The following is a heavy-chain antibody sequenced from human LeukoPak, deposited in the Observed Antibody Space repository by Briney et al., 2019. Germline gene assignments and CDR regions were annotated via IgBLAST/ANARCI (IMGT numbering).Heavy chain of an antibody. Sequence: GGSLRLSCAASGFTFSSYGMHWVRQAPGKGLEWVAVIWYDGSNKYYADSVKGRFTISRDNSKNTLYLQMNSLRAEDTAVYYCARGAIQLWPRGMDVWGQGTMVTVSS. CDR2: IWYDGSNK. CDR3: ARGAIQLWPRGMDV. CDR1: GFTFSSYG. D-gene: IGHD5-18*01. J-gene: IGHJ6*02. V-gene: IGHV3-33*01.